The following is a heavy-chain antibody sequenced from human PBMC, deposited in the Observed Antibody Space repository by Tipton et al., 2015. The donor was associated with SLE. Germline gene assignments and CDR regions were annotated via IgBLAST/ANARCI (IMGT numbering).Heavy chain of an antibody. Sequence: TLSLTCAVYGGSFSGYYWSWIRQPPGKGLEWIGEINHSGSTNYNPSLKSRVTISVDTSKNQFSLRLSSVTAADTAVYYCARDGGVGDYGDDLAEFFQHWGQGTLVAVSS. CDR3: ARDGGVGDYGDDLAEFFQH. CDR1: GGSFSGYY. D-gene: IGHD4-17*01. CDR2: INHSGST. J-gene: IGHJ1*01. V-gene: IGHV4-34*09.